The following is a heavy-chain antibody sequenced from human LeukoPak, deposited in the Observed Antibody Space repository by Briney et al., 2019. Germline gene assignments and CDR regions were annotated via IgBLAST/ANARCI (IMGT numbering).Heavy chain of an antibody. CDR3: ARGAGFGELYRNWFGP. CDR2: IYPGDSDT. D-gene: IGHD3-10*01. Sequence: GESLKISCKGSGYSFTNYWIGWVRQMPGKGLEWMGIIYPGDSDTRYSPSFQGQVTISADKSISTAYLQWSSLKASDTAMYYCARGAGFGELYRNWFGPWGQGTLVTVSS. J-gene: IGHJ5*02. V-gene: IGHV5-51*01. CDR1: GYSFTNYW.